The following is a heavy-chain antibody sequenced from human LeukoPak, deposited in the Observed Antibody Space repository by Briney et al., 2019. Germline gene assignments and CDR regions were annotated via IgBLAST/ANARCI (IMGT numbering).Heavy chain of an antibody. CDR3: GRDTAPALDY. J-gene: IGHJ4*02. V-gene: IGHV3-72*01. D-gene: IGHD5-18*01. CDR2: IKNKRGSYTA. CDR1: GFTLNDQY. Sequence: PGGSLRLSCAASGFTLNDQYMDCVRQAPGKGLDWVGRIKNKRGSYTADYAASVKGRFTISRDDSQNSLYLQMNSLKTEDTAVYYCGRDTAPALDYWGQGTLVTVSS.